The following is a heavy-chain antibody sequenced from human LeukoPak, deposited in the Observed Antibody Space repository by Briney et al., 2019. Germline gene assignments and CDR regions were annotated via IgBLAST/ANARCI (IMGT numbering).Heavy chain of an antibody. V-gene: IGHV4-59*08. J-gene: IGHJ3*02. CDR2: IYYSGST. Sequence: PSETLSLTCTVSGGSISSYYWSWIRQPPGKGLEWIGYIYYSGSTNYNPSLKSRVTISVDTSKNQFSLKLSSVTAADTAVYYCARQLFEAFDIWGQGTMVTVSS. CDR3: ARQLFEAFDI. CDR1: GGSISSYY.